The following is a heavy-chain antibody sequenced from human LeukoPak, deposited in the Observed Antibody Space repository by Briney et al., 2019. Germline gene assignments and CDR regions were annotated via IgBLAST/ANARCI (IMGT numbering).Heavy chain of an antibody. V-gene: IGHV3-9*03. D-gene: IGHD5-12*01. Sequence: GGSLRLSCAASGFTFDDYAMHWVRQAPGKGLEWVSGISWNSGSIGYADSVKGRFTISRDNAKNSLYLQMNSLRAEDMALYYCAKDLYMVATYYFDYWGQGTLVTVSS. CDR2: ISWNSGSI. CDR1: GFTFDDYA. CDR3: AKDLYMVATYYFDY. J-gene: IGHJ4*02.